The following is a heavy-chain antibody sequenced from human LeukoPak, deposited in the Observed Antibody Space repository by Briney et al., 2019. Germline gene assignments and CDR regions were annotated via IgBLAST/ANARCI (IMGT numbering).Heavy chain of an antibody. CDR1: GFTFSIYI. D-gene: IGHD2-2*01. Sequence: PGGSLRLSCVASGFTFSIYIMNQGAGVGPIHYCSIIYISYADSVKGRFTISRDNSKNTLYLQMNSLRAEDTAVYYCAKDNDCSSTSCSFDYWGQGTLVTVSS. V-gene: IGHV3-21*04. CDR2: YCSIIYI. CDR3: AKDNDCSSTSCSFDY. J-gene: IGHJ4*02.